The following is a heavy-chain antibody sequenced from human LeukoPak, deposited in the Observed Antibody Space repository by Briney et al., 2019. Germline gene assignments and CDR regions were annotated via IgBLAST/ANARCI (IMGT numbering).Heavy chain of an antibody. CDR2: IYTRGTT. CDR3: AGSLPAPKEFAF. D-gene: IGHD2-2*01. V-gene: IGHV4-4*09. Sequence: SETLSLTCTVSGGSISSYYWSWIRQPPGKGLEWIGYIYTRGTTNYTPSLKSRVTISADTPKNQFSLKLNSVTAADTAVYYCAGSLPAPKEFAFWGQGAPVTVSS. J-gene: IGHJ4*02. CDR1: GGSISSYY.